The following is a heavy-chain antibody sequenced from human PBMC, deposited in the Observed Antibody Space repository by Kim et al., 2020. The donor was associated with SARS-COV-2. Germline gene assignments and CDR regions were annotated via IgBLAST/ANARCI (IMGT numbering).Heavy chain of an antibody. V-gene: IGHV1-2*02. Sequence: ASVKVSCKASGYTFTGYYMHWVRQAPGQGLEWMGWINPNSGGTNYAQKFQGRVTMTRDTSISTAYMELSRLRSDDTAVYYCARDRSAVAGIYWYFDLWGRGTLVTVSS. J-gene: IGHJ2*01. D-gene: IGHD6-19*01. CDR3: ARDRSAVAGIYWYFDL. CDR1: GYTFTGYY. CDR2: INPNSGGT.